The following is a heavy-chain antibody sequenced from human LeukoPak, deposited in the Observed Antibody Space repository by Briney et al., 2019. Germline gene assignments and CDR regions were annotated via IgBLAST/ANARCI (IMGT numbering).Heavy chain of an antibody. V-gene: IGHV1-69*06. J-gene: IGHJ4*02. CDR1: GGTFSSYA. CDR3: ASDRRSTGDTFGY. CDR2: IIPIFGTA. D-gene: IGHD2-2*01. Sequence: GSSVKVSCKASGGTFSSYAISWVRQAPGQGLEWMGGIIPIFGTANYAQKFQGRVTITADKSTSTAYMELSSLRSEDTAVYYCASDRRSTGDTFGYWGQGTLVTVSS.